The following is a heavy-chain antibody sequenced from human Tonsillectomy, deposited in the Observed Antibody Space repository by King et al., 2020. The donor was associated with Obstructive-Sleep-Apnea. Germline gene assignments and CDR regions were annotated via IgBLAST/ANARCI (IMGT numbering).Heavy chain of an antibody. J-gene: IGHJ4*02. V-gene: IGHV1-69*09. CDR3: ARAIRTEGYNRDSSFDY. D-gene: IGHD5-24*01. CDR2: IIPILPIT. CDR1: GGTFSTYA. Sequence: QLVQSGTEVRKPGSSVKVSCTASGGTFSTYAISWVRQAPGQGLEWMGRIIPILPITNYAQKFQGRVTITADKSTGTAYMELSSLRPEDTAVYFCARAIRTEGYNRDSSFDYWGQGTLVTVSS.